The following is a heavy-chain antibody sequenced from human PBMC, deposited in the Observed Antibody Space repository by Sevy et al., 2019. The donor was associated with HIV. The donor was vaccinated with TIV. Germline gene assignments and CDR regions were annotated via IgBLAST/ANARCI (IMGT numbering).Heavy chain of an antibody. D-gene: IGHD5-18*01. CDR2: INSDGST. V-gene: IGHV3-53*01. J-gene: IGHJ4*02. CDR3: AGVPPYSYGFGVDY. CDR1: GFTVSNNY. Sequence: GGSLRLSCAASGFTVSNNYMNWVRQAPGKGLEWVSVINSDGSTYYVDSVKGRFTISRDNSKNTLFLQMNSLGADDTAVYYCAGVPPYSYGFGVDYWGQGTLVTVSS.